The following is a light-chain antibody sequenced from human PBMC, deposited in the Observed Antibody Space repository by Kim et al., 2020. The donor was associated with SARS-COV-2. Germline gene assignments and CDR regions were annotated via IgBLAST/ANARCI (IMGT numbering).Light chain of an antibody. V-gene: IGLV3-9*01. CDR2: RDS. CDR1: NIGSKN. CDR3: QVWDSSTAGV. Sequence: VALGQTARITCGGNNIGSKNVHWYQPKPGQAPVLVIYRDSNRPSGIPERFSGSNSGNTATLTISRAQAGDEADYYCQVWDSSTAGVFGGGTQLTVL. J-gene: IGLJ2*01.